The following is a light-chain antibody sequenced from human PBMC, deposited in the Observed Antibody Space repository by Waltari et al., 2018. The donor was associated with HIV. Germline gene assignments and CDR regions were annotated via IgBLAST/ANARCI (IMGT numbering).Light chain of an antibody. CDR1: EDIVTF. V-gene: IGKV1-33*01. J-gene: IGKJ2*01. Sequence: IQMSQSPSSLSASISDKITITCQANEDIVTFLNWYQQKPGKAPKLLIYGASNLQSGVPSRFSGSGSGTFFSLTITSPRPEDAAIYYCQQFRSLPLTFGQGTKLDIK. CDR3: QQFRSLPLT. CDR2: GAS.